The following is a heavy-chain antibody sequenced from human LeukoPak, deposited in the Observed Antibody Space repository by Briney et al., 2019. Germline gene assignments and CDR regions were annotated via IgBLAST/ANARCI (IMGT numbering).Heavy chain of an antibody. Sequence: GGSLRLSCAASGFTFSSYSMNWVRQAPGKGLEWVSSISSSSSYIYYADSVKGRFTISRDNAKNSLYLQMNSLRAEDTAVYYCAREIYTYYDFWSGYGNDAFDIWGQGTMVTVSS. CDR3: AREIYTYYDFWSGYGNDAFDI. J-gene: IGHJ3*02. D-gene: IGHD3-3*01. V-gene: IGHV3-21*01. CDR2: ISSSSSYI. CDR1: GFTFSSYS.